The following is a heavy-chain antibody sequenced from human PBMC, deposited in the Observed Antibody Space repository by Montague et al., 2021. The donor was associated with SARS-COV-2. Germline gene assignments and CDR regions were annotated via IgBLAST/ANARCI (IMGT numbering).Heavy chain of an antibody. J-gene: IGHJ4*02. V-gene: IGHV4-39*01. D-gene: IGHD2-2*03. CDR3: ARHWRLFRGCFEY. CDR2: IYYNGST. CDR1: GVSIRNSVYY. Sequence: SETLSLTCSASGVSIRNSVYYWGWIRQSPGKGLEWIGSIYYNGSTYYSPSLKSRAILSMDTSKNHFSLTLRSVTAADTSVYYCARHWRLFRGCFEYWGQGTLVTVSS.